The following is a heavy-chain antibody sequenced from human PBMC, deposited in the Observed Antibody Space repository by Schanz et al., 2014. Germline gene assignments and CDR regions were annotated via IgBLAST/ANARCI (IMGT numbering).Heavy chain of an antibody. CDR2: ISASGGST. CDR1: GFTFSSYA. CDR3: ASGVHVSSLQKGLQF. D-gene: IGHD3-10*01. V-gene: IGHV3-23*04. Sequence: VQLVESGGGLIQPGGSLRLSCAASGFTFSSYAMSWVRQAPGKGLEWVSTISASGGSTYYADSVKGRFTISRDNAKNSVSLQMRRLRVEDTAVYYCASGVHVSSLQKGLQFWGRGTLVIVSS. J-gene: IGHJ1*01.